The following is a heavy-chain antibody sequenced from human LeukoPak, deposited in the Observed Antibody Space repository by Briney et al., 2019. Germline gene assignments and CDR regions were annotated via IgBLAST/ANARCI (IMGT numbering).Heavy chain of an antibody. V-gene: IGHV3-30*02. CDR2: IRYDGSNK. CDR3: AKAQDAAVPTTVIGDGFDY. J-gene: IGHJ4*02. CDR1: GFTFSNYG. D-gene: IGHD4-11*01. Sequence: PGGSLRLSCAASGFTFSNYGMHWVRQAPGKGLEWVAFIRYDGSNKYNADSVKGRFTISRDNSKNTLYLQMNSLRAEDTAVYYCAKAQDAAVPTTVIGDGFDYWGQGTLVTVSS.